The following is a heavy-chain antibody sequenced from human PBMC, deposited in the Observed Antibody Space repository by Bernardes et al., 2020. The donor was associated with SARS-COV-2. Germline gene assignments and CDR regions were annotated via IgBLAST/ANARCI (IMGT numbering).Heavy chain of an antibody. CDR3: ARDQRTSEYNSGGYNYYDYGMVV. CDR1: GGSISSYY. Sequence: SETLSLTCTASGGSISSYYWSWIRQPPGKGLEWIGYLYSSGSTNYNPALKSRVPISVDTSQNQFSLKLISVIAADTAVYYCARDQRTSEYNSGGYNYYDYGMVVWDQGTTVTVSS. CDR2: LYSSGST. D-gene: IGHD6-19*01. J-gene: IGHJ6*02. V-gene: IGHV4-59*01.